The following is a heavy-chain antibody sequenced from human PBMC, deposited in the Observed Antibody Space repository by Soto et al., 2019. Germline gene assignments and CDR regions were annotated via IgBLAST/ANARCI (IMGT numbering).Heavy chain of an antibody. V-gene: IGHV3-33*01. D-gene: IGHD2-2*01. Sequence: GGSLRLSCAASGFTFSSYGMHWVRQAPGKGLEWVAVIWYDGSNKYYADSVKGRFTIPRDNSKNTLYLQMNSLRAEDTAVYYCAREGCSSTSCYYYFDYWAQGT. CDR3: AREGCSSTSCYYYFDY. CDR1: GFTFSSYG. J-gene: IGHJ4*02. CDR2: IWYDGSNK.